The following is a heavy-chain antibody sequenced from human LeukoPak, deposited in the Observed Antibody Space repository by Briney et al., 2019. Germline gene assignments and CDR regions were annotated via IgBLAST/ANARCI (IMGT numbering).Heavy chain of an antibody. Sequence: GGSLRLSCAAPGFMFHDYAIHWVRQAPGKGLEWVSLISGDGGSTFYADSVKGRFTVSRDNSKNSLYLQMNSLRSDDTALYYCARESESSGWYDYWGQGTLVTVSS. J-gene: IGHJ4*02. V-gene: IGHV3-43*02. CDR2: ISGDGGST. CDR1: GFMFHDYA. D-gene: IGHD6-19*01. CDR3: ARESESSGWYDY.